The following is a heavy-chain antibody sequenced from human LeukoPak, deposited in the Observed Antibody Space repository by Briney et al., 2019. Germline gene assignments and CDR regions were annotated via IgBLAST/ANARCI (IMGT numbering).Heavy chain of an antibody. D-gene: IGHD3-22*01. J-gene: IGHJ4*02. V-gene: IGHV3-53*01. CDR1: GLSVSLNF. CDR3: AKKTPGNYPYDY. Sequence: GGSLRLSCAASGLSVSLNFMTWVRQGPGKGLQCVAVIYIDGSTYDADSVKGRFTISRDNSKKMLFLQMTSLRAEDTAVYYCAKKTPGNYPYDYWGQGTLVTVSP. CDR2: IYIDGST.